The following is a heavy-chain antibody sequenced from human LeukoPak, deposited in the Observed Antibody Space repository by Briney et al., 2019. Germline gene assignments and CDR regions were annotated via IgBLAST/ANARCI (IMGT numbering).Heavy chain of an antibody. Sequence: ASVKVSYKVSGYTLTELSMHWVRQAPGKGLEWMGGFDPEDGETIYAQKSQGRVTMTEDTSTDTAYMELSSLRSEDTAVYYCATVWRHYYDSSGYLSGGAFDYWGQGTLVTVSS. D-gene: IGHD3-22*01. CDR2: FDPEDGET. J-gene: IGHJ4*02. CDR1: GYTLTELS. CDR3: ATVWRHYYDSSGYLSGGAFDY. V-gene: IGHV1-24*01.